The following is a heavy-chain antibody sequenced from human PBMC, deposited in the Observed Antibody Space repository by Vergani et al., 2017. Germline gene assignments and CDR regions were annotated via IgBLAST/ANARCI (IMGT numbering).Heavy chain of an antibody. CDR2: VYYSGST. V-gene: IGHV4-39*01. Sequence: QLQLQESGPGLVKPSETLSLICTVSGGSISSSTYYWGWIRQPPGKGLEWLGSVYYSGSTYYNPSLKSRVTISVDTYKNTFSLKLNSVTASDTAVYYCARPLYYYYYMDVWGNGTTVTVSS. J-gene: IGHJ6*03. CDR3: ARPLYYYYYMDV. CDR1: GGSISSSTYY.